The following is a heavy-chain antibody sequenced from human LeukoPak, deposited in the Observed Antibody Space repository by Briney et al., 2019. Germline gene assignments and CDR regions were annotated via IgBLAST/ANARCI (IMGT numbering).Heavy chain of an antibody. Sequence: ASVKVSCKASGYIFTGYYMYWVRQAPGQGLEWMGWINPNSGGTNYAQKFQGWVTMTRDTSISTAYMELSRLRSDDTAVYYCARESLDTAMVNWFDPWGQGTLVTVSS. CDR3: ARESLDTAMVNWFDP. CDR2: INPNSGGT. V-gene: IGHV1-2*04. CDR1: GYIFTGYY. D-gene: IGHD5-18*01. J-gene: IGHJ5*02.